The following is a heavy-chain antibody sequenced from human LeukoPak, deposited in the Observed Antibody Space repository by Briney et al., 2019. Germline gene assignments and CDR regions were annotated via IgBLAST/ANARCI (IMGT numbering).Heavy chain of an antibody. J-gene: IGHJ4*02. CDR3: AREQWELLYFDY. Sequence: GGSLRLSCAASGFTFSTYAIHWVRQAPGKGLEWVAVIWYDGSNKYYADSVKGRFTISRDNPKNTLYLQMNSLRAEDTAVYYCAREQWELLYFDYWGQGTLVTVSS. CDR1: GFTFSTYA. V-gene: IGHV3-33*08. CDR2: IWYDGSNK. D-gene: IGHD1-26*01.